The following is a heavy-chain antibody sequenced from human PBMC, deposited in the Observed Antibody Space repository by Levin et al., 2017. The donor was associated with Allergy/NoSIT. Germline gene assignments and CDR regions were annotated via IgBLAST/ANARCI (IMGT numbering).Heavy chain of an antibody. CDR3: ARPPIQLPHSGPNTHYYYYGMDV. CDR1: GFTFSSYS. Sequence: GESLKISCAASGFTFSSYSMNWVRQAPGKGLEWVSYISSSSSTIYYADSVKGRFTISRDNAKNSLYLQMNSLRAEDTAVYYCARPPIQLPHSGPNTHYYYYGMDVWGQGTTVTVSS. J-gene: IGHJ6*02. D-gene: IGHD5-18*01. V-gene: IGHV3-48*01. CDR2: ISSSSSTI.